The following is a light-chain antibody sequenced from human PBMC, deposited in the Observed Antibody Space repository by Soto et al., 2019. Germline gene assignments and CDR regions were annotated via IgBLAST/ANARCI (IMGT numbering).Light chain of an antibody. CDR1: QSIRHY. Sequence: DIQMTQSPPTLSASVGDRVTITCWASQSIRHYLAWYQQMPGKAPKLLIYGASTLQSGVPSRFSGSGSGTEFTLTISSLQPDDFGTYFCQHHNSDSQTFDQWTKVDIK. CDR2: GAS. V-gene: IGKV1-5*01. J-gene: IGKJ1*01. CDR3: QHHNSDSQT.